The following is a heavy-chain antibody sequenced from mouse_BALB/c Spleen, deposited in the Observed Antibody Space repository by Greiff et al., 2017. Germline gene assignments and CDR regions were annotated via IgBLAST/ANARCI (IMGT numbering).Heavy chain of an antibody. J-gene: IGHJ2*01. D-gene: IGHD2-3*01. CDR3: ARTYDVYCPFDY. V-gene: IGHV2-9*02. CDR2: IWAGGST. Sequence: QVQLGESGPGLVAPSQSLSISCTVSGFSLTSNGVHWVRQPPGKGLEWLGVIWAGGSTNYNSAIMSRLNNSKYNSKIKLYLNMNSLQNDDTAMYYSARTYDVYCPFDYWGQGTTLTVCS. CDR1: GFSLTSNG.